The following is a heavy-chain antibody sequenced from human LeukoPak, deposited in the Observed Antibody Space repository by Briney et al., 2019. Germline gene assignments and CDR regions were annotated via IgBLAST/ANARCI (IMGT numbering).Heavy chain of an antibody. Sequence: SETLSLTCTVSGGSISRSYWTWIRQPPGKGLEWIGYIYYSGSTNYNPSLKSRVTMSVDTSKNQFSLRLTSVTAADSAVYYCARQPNSGDYFFDYWGQGTLVTVSS. CDR2: IYYSGST. J-gene: IGHJ4*02. CDR3: ARQPNSGDYFFDY. V-gene: IGHV4-59*08. CDR1: GGSISRSY. D-gene: IGHD2-21*01.